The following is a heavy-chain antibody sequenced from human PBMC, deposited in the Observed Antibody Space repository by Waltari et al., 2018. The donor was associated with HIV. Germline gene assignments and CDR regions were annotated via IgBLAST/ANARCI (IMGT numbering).Heavy chain of an antibody. V-gene: IGHV1-18*01. J-gene: IGHJ4*02. CDR3: ARDRDLKYDTGSALAY. D-gene: IGHD2-15*01. CDR1: GYSFSTHA. Sequence: GAPVIMSCKTSGYSFSTHAISWVRWAPGRGLGWVGWINTFTNGTRSGRRFQGRVTMSSDPSTNTSYMQLARLTSDDSAIYYCARDRDLKYDTGSALAYWGQGTLVSVSS. CDR2: INTFTNGT.